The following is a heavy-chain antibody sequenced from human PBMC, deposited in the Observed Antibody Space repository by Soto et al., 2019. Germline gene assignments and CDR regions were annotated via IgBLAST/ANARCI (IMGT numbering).Heavy chain of an antibody. V-gene: IGHV1-46*01. CDR3: AAAGGPGLFDY. J-gene: IGHJ4*02. CDR2: INPSGGST. CDR1: GYTFTSYY. Sequence: ASVKVSCKASGYTFTSYYMHWVRQAPGQGLEWMGIINPSGGSTSYAQKFQGRVTMTRDTSTSTVYMELSSLRSEDTAVYYCAAAGGPGLFDYWGQGTLVTVSS. D-gene: IGHD6-13*01.